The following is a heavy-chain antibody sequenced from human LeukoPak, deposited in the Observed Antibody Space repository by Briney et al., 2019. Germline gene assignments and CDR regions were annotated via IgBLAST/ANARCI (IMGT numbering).Heavy chain of an antibody. CDR1: GGSFSGYY. D-gene: IGHD1-1*01. CDR3: ARERQRYYYMDV. Sequence: SETLSLTCAVYGGSFSGYYWSWIRQPPGKGLEWIGEINHSGSTNYNPSLKSRVTISVDTSKNQFSLKLSSVTAAGTAVYYCARERQRYYYMDVWGKGTTVTVSS. V-gene: IGHV4-34*01. CDR2: INHSGST. J-gene: IGHJ6*03.